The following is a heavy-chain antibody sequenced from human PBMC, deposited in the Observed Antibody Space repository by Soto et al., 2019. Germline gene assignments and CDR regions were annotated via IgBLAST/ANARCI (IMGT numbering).Heavy chain of an antibody. V-gene: IGHV1-69*12. CDR1: GGTFSNYP. CDR2: FIPIFGTS. Sequence: QVQLVQSGAEVKRPGSSVKVSCKASGGTFSNYPISWVRQAPGQGLEWMGGFIPIFGTSSYAEMFQDRVTKTADETKNPAYMELGNLTHDDPAVFYCARSRTSRYNWFDPWGQGTLVTVSS. D-gene: IGHD3-16*02. CDR3: ARSRTSRYNWFDP. J-gene: IGHJ5*02.